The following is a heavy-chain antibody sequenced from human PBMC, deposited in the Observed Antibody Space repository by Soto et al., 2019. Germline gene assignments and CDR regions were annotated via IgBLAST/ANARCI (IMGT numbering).Heavy chain of an antibody. CDR2: INPNSGGT. D-gene: IGHD2-2*01. J-gene: IGHJ4*02. V-gene: IGHV1-2*02. CDR3: ARGGGSSTSWMVHFDY. Sequence: VASVKVSCKASGYTFTGYYMHWVRQAPGQGLEWMGWINPNSGGTNYAQKFQGRVTMTRDTSISTAYMELSRLRSDDTAVYYCARGGGSSTSWMVHFDYWGQGTLVTVSS. CDR1: GYTFTGYY.